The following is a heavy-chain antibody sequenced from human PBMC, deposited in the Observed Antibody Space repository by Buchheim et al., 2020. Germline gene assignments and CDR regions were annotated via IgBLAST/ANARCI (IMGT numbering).Heavy chain of an antibody. CDR3: TRGTPNYSAYDY. Sequence: EVQLVESGGGLLQPGGSLRLSCAASGFTFSNYWMHWVRQAPGKGLAWFSRVNSDGSNAVYADSVKGRFTISRDNARNTLYLQMTGLRDDDSAVYYCTRGTPNYSAYDYWGQGT. CDR1: GFTFSNYW. J-gene: IGHJ4*02. V-gene: IGHV3-74*01. CDR2: VNSDGSNA. D-gene: IGHD5-12*01.